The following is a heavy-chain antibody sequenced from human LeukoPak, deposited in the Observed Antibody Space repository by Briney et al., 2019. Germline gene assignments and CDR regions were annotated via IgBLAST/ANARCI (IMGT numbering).Heavy chain of an antibody. Sequence: PSETLSLTCTVSGGSISSSSYHWGWTRQPPGKGLEWIGSIYYSGTTYSNPSLNSRVTISRDTSKNQFSLQLHSVTAADTAVYYCVRHDGRGGATVGAWDCWGQGSLVTVSS. CDR3: VRHDGRGGATVGAWDC. V-gene: IGHV4-39*01. CDR1: GGSISSSSYH. D-gene: IGHD4-23*01. CDR2: IYYSGTT. J-gene: IGHJ4*02.